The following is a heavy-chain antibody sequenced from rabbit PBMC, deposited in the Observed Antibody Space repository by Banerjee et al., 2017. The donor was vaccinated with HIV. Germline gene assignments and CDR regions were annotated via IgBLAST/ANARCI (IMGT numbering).Heavy chain of an antibody. CDR2: IYTGSSGNT. CDR1: GIDFNSNI. Sequence: QEQLVESGGGLVKPGGTLTLTCKASGIDFNSNIMCWVRQAPGKGLEWIACIYTGSSGNTYYASWAKGRFTISKTSSTTVTLQMTSLTAADTATYFCARDFNLWGQGTLVTVS. V-gene: IGHV1S45*01. CDR3: ARDFNL. J-gene: IGHJ4*01.